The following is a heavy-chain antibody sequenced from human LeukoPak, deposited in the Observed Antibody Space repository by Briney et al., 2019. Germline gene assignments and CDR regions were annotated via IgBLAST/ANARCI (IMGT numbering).Heavy chain of an antibody. CDR1: GFTFSDYY. V-gene: IGHV3-7*03. J-gene: IGHJ4*02. CDR2: IKQDGSEK. Sequence: AGGSLRLSCAASGFTFSDYYMSWIRQAPGEGMEWVANIKQDGSEKYYVDSVKGRFTISRDNAKNSLYLQMNSLRAEDTAVYYCARAPGDPPNYWGQGTLVTVSS. CDR3: ARAPGDPPNY. D-gene: IGHD4-17*01.